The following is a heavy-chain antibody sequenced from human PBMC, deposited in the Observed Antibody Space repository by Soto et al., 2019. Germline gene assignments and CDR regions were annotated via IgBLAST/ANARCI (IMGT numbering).Heavy chain of an antibody. CDR2: ISGSGGST. V-gene: IGHV3-23*01. CDR3: ARWYYDFWSGYYKENWFDP. D-gene: IGHD3-3*01. CDR1: GFTFSSYA. J-gene: IGHJ5*02. Sequence: GGSLRLSCAASGFTFSSYAMSWVRQAPGKGLEWVSAISGSGGSTYYADSVKGRFTISRDNSKNTLYLQMNSLRAEDTAVYYCARWYYDFWSGYYKENWFDPWGQGTLVTVS.